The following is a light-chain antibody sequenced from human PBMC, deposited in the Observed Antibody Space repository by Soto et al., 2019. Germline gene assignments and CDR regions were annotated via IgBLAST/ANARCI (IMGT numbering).Light chain of an antibody. Sequence: QSALTQPASVSGSPGQSITISCTGTRSDIGDYSYVSWYQHHPGKAPKLMIYEVTNRPSGVSKRFSGSKSGNTASLTISGLQAEDEADYYCSSYTPSSTVVVFGGGTKLTVL. CDR1: RSDIGDYSY. CDR2: EVT. J-gene: IGLJ2*01. CDR3: SSYTPSSTVVV. V-gene: IGLV2-14*01.